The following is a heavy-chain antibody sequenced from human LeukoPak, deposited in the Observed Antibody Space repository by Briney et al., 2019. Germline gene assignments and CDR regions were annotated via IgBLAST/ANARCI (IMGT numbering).Heavy chain of an antibody. J-gene: IGHJ6*02. D-gene: IGHD4-17*01. V-gene: IGHV4-31*03. CDR1: GGSISSGGYY. CDR3: ARTTTVNYYYYYGMDV. Sequence: SQTLSLTCTVSGGSISSGGYYWSWIRQHPGKGLEWIGYIYYSGSTYYNPSLKSRVTISVDTSKNQFSLKLSSVTAADTAVYYCARTTTVNYYYYYGMDVWGQGTTVTVSS. CDR2: IYYSGST.